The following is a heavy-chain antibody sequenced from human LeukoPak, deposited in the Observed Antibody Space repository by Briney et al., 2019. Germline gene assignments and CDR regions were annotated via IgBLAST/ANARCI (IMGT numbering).Heavy chain of an antibody. D-gene: IGHD1-1*01. CDR1: GYTFTAYS. J-gene: IGHJ5*02. CDR2: LNPNSGDT. Sequence: ASVKVSCKASGYTFTAYSMHWVRQAPGQGLEYMGWLNPNSGDTNYAQKFQGRVTMTRDTSMSTAYMELSRLRSDDTAVYYCARVAGPFNWFDPWGQGTLVTVSS. V-gene: IGHV1-2*02. CDR3: ARVAGPFNWFDP.